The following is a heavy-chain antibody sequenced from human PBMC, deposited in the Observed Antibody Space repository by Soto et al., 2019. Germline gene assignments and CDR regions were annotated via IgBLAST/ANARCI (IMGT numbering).Heavy chain of an antibody. V-gene: IGHV3-23*01. J-gene: IGHJ3*02. D-gene: IGHD3-3*01. CDR1: GFTFSSYA. Sequence: EVQLLESGGGLVQPGGSLRLSCAASGFTFSSYAMSWVRQAPWKGLEWVSAISGSGGSTYYADSVKGRFTISRDNSKNTLYLQMNSLRAEDTAVYYCAIKGPFLEWLLSPEDAFDIWGQGTMVTVSS. CDR3: AIKGPFLEWLLSPEDAFDI. CDR2: ISGSGGST.